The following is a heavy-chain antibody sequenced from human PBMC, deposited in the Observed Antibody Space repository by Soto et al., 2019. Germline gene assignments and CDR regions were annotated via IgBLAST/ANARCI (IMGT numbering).Heavy chain of an antibody. V-gene: IGHV3-30*18. CDR1: GFTFSSYG. Sequence: QVQLVESGGGVVQPGRSLRLSCAASGFTFSSYGMHWVRQAPGKGLEWVAVISYDGSNKYYADSVNGRFTISRDNSKNTLYLQMNSLRAEDTAVYYWAKDLEDWYSSGWYDWGQGTLVTVSS. J-gene: IGHJ4*02. CDR2: ISYDGSNK. CDR3: AKDLEDWYSSGWYD. D-gene: IGHD6-19*01.